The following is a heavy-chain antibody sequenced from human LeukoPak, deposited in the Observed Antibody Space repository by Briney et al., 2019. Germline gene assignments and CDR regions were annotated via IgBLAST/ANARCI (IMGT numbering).Heavy chain of an antibody. J-gene: IGHJ1*01. CDR3: ARPYSSSSPEYFQH. Sequence: GGSLQISGKGSGCSFTSYWIGGVRRLPGKGLEGMGIIYPGDSDTRYSPSFHGQVTISADQSISTAYLQWSSLKASDTAMYYCARPYSSSSPEYFQHWGQGTLVTVSS. D-gene: IGHD6-6*01. CDR2: IYPGDSDT. CDR1: GCSFTSYW. V-gene: IGHV5-51*01.